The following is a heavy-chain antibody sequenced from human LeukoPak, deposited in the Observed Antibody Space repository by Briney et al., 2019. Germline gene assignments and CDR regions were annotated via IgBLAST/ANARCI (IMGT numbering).Heavy chain of an antibody. V-gene: IGHV1-18*01. Sequence: ASVKVSCKASGYTFTNYGISWVRQAPGQGLEWMGWISVDNANTNYAQKFQGRVTMTIDTSTSTAYMELRSLRSDDTAVYYCARAKGVYQRPPGYWGQGTLVTVSS. CDR2: ISVDNANT. CDR1: GYTFTNYG. J-gene: IGHJ4*02. D-gene: IGHD6-25*01. CDR3: ARAKGVYQRPPGY.